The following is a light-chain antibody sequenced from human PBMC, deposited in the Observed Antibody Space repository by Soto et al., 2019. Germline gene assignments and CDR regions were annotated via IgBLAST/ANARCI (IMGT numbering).Light chain of an antibody. CDR2: AAS. CDR3: QQSYSTPLT. J-gene: IGKJ4*01. CDR1: HRSISY. V-gene: IGKV1-39*01. Sequence: IQMTQSPSSLSASVAARVTINGRASHRSISYLDWYQQKPGKAPKVLIYAASSLQSGVSSRFSGIGSGTDFTLSISSLQPEDFATYYCQQSYSTPLTFGRGTKVDIK.